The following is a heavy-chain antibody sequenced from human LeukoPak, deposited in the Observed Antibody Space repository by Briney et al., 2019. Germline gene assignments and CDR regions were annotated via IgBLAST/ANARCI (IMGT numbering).Heavy chain of an antibody. D-gene: IGHD3-22*01. Sequence: PGGSLRLSCAASGFTFDDYAMHWVRQAPGKGLEWVSLISGDGGSTYADSVKGRFTISRDNSKNSLYLQMNSLRTEDTALYYCAKGHSSAYTIDSWGQGTLVSVSS. CDR1: GFTFDDYA. CDR2: ISGDGGST. CDR3: AKGHSSAYTIDS. J-gene: IGHJ4*02. V-gene: IGHV3-43*02.